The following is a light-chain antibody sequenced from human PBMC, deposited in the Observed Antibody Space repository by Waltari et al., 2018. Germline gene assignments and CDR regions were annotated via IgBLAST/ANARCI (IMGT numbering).Light chain of an antibody. CDR2: PNY. CDR1: TSNIVTNT. V-gene: IGLV1-44*01. Sequence: QSLLTQPPSTSGTPGQRVTISCYGSTSNIVTNTATWYQLLPGTAPKTVNFPNYTRPSGVPDRFSASKSGKSASLVSSGLQSEDEADYFCATWDDSLSGRVFGGGTKVTVL. CDR3: ATWDDSLSGRV. J-gene: IGLJ3*02.